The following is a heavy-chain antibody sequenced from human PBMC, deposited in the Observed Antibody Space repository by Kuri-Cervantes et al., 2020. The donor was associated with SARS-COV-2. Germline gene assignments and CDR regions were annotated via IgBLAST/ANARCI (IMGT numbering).Heavy chain of an antibody. CDR3: ARGYGEIDY. Sequence: SQTLSLTCAVYGGSFSAYYWRWSWIRQPPGKGLEWIGEINHSGSTNYKPSLKSRVTISVDTSKNQFSLKLSSVTAADTAVYYCARGYGEIDYWGQGTLVTVSS. CDR2: INHSGST. CDR1: GGSFSAYY. J-gene: IGHJ4*02. V-gene: IGHV4-34*09. D-gene: IGHD3-10*01.